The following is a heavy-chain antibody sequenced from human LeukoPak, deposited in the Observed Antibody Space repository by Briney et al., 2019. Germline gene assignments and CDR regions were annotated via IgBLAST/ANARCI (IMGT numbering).Heavy chain of an antibody. CDR2: MSYDGSNK. J-gene: IGHJ4*02. CDR1: GFSFRSYA. CDR3: ARDRDLWGSHRFYFFDY. Sequence: PGRSLRLSCEASGFSFRSYAMHWVRQVPGKGLAWLAVMSYDGSNKYYADSVKGRFTISRDDSKNTLYLNMNSLRPDDTAVYYCARDRDLWGSHRFYFFDYCGQGTLVAVSS. V-gene: IGHV3-30*04. D-gene: IGHD3-16*02.